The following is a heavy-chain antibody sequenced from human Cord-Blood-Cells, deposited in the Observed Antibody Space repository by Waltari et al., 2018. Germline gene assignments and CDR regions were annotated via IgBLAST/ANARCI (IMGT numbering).Heavy chain of an antibody. Sequence: QVQLQQWGAGLLKPSETLSLTCAVYGGSFSGYYWSWIRQPPGKGLEWIGEINHSGSTNYNPSLKSRVTISVDTSKNQFSLKLSSVTAVDTAVYYCARVYYDYVYGMDVWGQGTTVTVSS. CDR2: INHSGST. V-gene: IGHV4-34*01. CDR1: GGSFSGYY. CDR3: ARVYYDYVYGMDV. J-gene: IGHJ6*02. D-gene: IGHD3-16*01.